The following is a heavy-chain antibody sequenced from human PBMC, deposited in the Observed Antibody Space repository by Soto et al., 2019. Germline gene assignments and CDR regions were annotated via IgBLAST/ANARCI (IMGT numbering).Heavy chain of an antibody. CDR1: GGSISSYY. CDR3: ASSSGIAVAGNFGWFDP. CDR2: IFYSGST. J-gene: IGHJ5*02. D-gene: IGHD6-19*01. Sequence: SETLSLTCTVSGGSISSYYWGWIRQPPGKGLEWIGYIFYSGSTNYNPSLEGRVTISVDTSKNQFSLKLSSVTAADTAVYYCASSSGIAVAGNFGWFDPWGQGTLVTVSS. V-gene: IGHV4-59*01.